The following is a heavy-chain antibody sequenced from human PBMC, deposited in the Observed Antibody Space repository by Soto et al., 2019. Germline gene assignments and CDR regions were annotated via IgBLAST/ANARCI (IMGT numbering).Heavy chain of an antibody. J-gene: IGHJ6*02. CDR2: VYYSGST. CDR3: ARDRAGITIFGVAKTNYYYYGMDV. Sequence: PSETLSLTCTVSGGFVISSSYYWVWVRQAPGKGLEWIGIVYYSGSTNYNPSLESRVTISVDKSKNQFSLKLSSVTAADTAVYYCARDRAGITIFGVAKTNYYYYGMDVWGQGTTVTVS. D-gene: IGHD3-3*01. V-gene: IGHV4-39*07. CDR1: GGFVISSSYY.